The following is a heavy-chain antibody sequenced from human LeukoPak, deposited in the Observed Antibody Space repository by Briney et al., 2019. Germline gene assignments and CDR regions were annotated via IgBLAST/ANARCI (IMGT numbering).Heavy chain of an antibody. V-gene: IGHV4-34*01. Sequence: WXWIRQPPGKGLEWIGEINPSGRTNYNPSLKSRVTMSIDTSKNQFSLKLSSVTAADTAVYYCARLSGYHFDYWGQGALVTVSS. J-gene: IGHJ4*02. CDR2: INPSGRT. D-gene: IGHD5-12*01. CDR3: ARLSGYHFDY.